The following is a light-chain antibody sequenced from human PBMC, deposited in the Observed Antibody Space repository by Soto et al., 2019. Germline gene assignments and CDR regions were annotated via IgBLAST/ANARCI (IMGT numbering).Light chain of an antibody. J-gene: IGLJ1*01. V-gene: IGLV2-14*03. CDR3: SSYTTSSTRV. Sequence: QSALTQPAYVSGSREQLIPISCTGTSSDVGAYDFVSWYQQHPDKAPKLMIYEVRNRPSGVSNRFSGSKSVNTATLTISGLQAEDEADYYCSSYTTSSTRVFGTGTKVTVL. CDR2: EVR. CDR1: SSDVGAYDF.